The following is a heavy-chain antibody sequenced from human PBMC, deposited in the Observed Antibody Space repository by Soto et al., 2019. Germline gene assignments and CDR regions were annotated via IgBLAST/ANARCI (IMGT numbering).Heavy chain of an antibody. D-gene: IGHD3-3*01. CDR3: ASLPLDFWSGYRPYNWFDP. CDR1: GGSISSSSYY. Sequence: SETLSLTCTVSGGSISSSSYYWGWIRQPPGKGLEWIGSIYYSGSTYYNPSLKSRVTISVDTSKNQFSLKLSSVTAADTAVYYCASLPLDFWSGYRPYNWFDPWGQGTLVTV. CDR2: IYYSGST. J-gene: IGHJ5*02. V-gene: IGHV4-39*01.